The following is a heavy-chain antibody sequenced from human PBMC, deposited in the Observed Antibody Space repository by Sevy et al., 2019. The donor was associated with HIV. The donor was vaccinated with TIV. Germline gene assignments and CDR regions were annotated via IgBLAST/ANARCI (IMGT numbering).Heavy chain of an antibody. Sequence: SETLSLTCTVSGGSISAYYWSWIRQPPGKPLEYIGYIYYTGSTNYNPSLKSRFTILVDTSKNQFSLKLNSVTAADTAVYFCARAPPVRSGDDSLNWFDPWGQGTLVTVSS. CDR3: ARAPPVRSGDDSLNWFDP. CDR2: IYYTGST. D-gene: IGHD5-12*01. J-gene: IGHJ5*02. CDR1: GGSISAYY. V-gene: IGHV4-59*01.